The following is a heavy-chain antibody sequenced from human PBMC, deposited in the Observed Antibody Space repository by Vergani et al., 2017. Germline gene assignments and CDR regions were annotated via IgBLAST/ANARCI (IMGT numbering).Heavy chain of an antibody. CDR3: TRERNSGYDFC. V-gene: IGHV3-49*04. Sequence: EVQLVESGGGLVQPGRSLRLSCTASGFTFGDYAMSWVRQAPGKGLEWVGFIRSKAYGGTTEYAASVKGRFTISRDDSKSIAYLQMNSLKTEDTAVYYCTRERNSGYDFCWGQGTLVTVSS. CDR1: GFTFGDYA. D-gene: IGHD5-12*01. J-gene: IGHJ4*02. CDR2: IRSKAYGGTT.